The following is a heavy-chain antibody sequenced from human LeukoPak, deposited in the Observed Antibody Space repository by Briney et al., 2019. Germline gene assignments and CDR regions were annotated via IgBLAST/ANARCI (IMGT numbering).Heavy chain of an antibody. CDR2: IIPILGIA. D-gene: IGHD4-23*01. CDR3: ASLRGTTGAGGNSAY. CDR1: GGTFSSYA. J-gene: IGHJ4*02. Sequence: GASVKVSCKASGGTFSSYAISWVRQAPGQGLEWMGRIIPILGIANYAQKFQGRVTITADKSTGTAYMELSSLRSEDTAVYYCASLRGTTGAGGNSAYWGQGTLVTVSS. V-gene: IGHV1-69*04.